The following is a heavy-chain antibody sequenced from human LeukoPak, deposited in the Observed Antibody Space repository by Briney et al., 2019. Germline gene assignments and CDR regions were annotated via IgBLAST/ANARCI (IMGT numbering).Heavy chain of an antibody. V-gene: IGHV1-8*03. CDR2: MNPNSGNT. CDR3: ARNMVRGVISAYYYYYMDV. D-gene: IGHD3-10*01. J-gene: IGHJ6*03. CDR1: GYTFTSYD. Sequence: GASVKVSCKASGYTFTSYDINWVRQATGQGLEWMGWMNPNSGNTGYAQKFQGRVTITRSTSISTAYMELSSLRSEDTAVYYCARNMVRGVISAYYYYYMDVWGKGTTVTVSS.